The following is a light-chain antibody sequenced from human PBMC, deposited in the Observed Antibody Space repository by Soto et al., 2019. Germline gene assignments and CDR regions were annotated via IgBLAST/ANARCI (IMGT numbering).Light chain of an antibody. Sequence: DIQLTQTPSFLSASVGDRVTITCRASQDIGGYLAWYQQSPGKAPKVLIYSASTLQSGVPSKFSGSGSGTEFTLTIGSLQPEDFATYSCQQLKSYPLTFGGGTKVEIK. J-gene: IGKJ4*01. CDR1: QDIGGY. CDR3: QQLKSYPLT. V-gene: IGKV1-9*01. CDR2: SAS.